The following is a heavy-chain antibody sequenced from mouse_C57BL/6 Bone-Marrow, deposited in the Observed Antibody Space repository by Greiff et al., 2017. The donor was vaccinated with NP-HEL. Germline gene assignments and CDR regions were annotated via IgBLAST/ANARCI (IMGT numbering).Heavy chain of an antibody. CDR2: ISSGGSYT. Sequence: EVKLMESGGDLVKPGGSLKLSCAASGFTFSSYGMSWVRQTPDKRLEWVATISSGGSYTYYPDSVKGRFTISRDNAKNTLYLQMSSPKSEDTAMYYCARHNYWGQGTTLTVSS. CDR1: GFTFSSYG. J-gene: IGHJ2*01. CDR3: ARHNY. V-gene: IGHV5-6*01.